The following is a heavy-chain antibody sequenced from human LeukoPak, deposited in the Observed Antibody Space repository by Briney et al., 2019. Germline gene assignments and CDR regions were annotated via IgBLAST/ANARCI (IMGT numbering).Heavy chain of an antibody. J-gene: IGHJ4*02. CDR3: ARDPSGGY. V-gene: IGHV3-48*01. D-gene: IGHD1-26*01. CDR2: ISRSSSTI. Sequence: PGGSLRLSCAASGFTFSSYGMHWVRQAPGKGLEWVSYISRSSSTIFYADSVKGRFTISRDNAKNSLYLQMNSLRAEDTAVYYCARDPSGGYWGQGTLVTVSS. CDR1: GFTFSSYG.